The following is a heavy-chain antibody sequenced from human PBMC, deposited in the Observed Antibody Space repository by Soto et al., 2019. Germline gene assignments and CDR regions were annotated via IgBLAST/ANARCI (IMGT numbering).Heavy chain of an antibody. CDR1: GGSFSGCY. J-gene: IGHJ4*02. Sequence: SETLSLTCAVYGGSFSGCYWSWIRQPPGKGLEWIGEINHSGSTNYNPSLKSRVTISVDTSKNQFSLKLSSVTAADTAVYYCARYLNSGYDSFDYWGQGTLVTVSS. D-gene: IGHD5-12*01. CDR3: ARYLNSGYDSFDY. CDR2: INHSGST. V-gene: IGHV4-34*01.